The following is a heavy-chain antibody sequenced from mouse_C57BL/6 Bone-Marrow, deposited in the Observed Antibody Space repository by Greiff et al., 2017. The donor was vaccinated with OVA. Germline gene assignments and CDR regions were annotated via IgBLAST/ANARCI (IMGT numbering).Heavy chain of an antibody. Sequence: EVQLQQSGPELVKPGDSVKISCKASGYSFTGYFMNWVMQSHGKSLEWIGRINPYNGDTFYNQKFKGKATLTVDKSSSTAHMELRSLTSEDSAVYYCARGDIYYYGSSYWYCDVWGTGTTVTVSS. CDR3: ARGDIYYYGSSYWYCDV. CDR1: GYSFTGYF. D-gene: IGHD1-1*01. CDR2: INPYNGDT. J-gene: IGHJ1*03. V-gene: IGHV1-20*01.